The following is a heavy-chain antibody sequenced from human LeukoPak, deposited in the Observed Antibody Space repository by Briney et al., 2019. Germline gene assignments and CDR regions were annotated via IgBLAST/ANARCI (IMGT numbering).Heavy chain of an antibody. CDR3: AKDGGYCSSTSCPEDNWFDP. J-gene: IGHJ5*02. V-gene: IGHV3-30*02. Sequence: GGSLRLSCAASGFTFSSYGMHWVRQAPGKGLEWVAFIRYDGSNKYYADSVKGRFTISRDNSKNTLYLQMNSQRAEDTAVYYCAKDGGYCSSTSCPEDNWFDPWGQGTLVTVSS. CDR2: IRYDGSNK. CDR1: GFTFSSYG. D-gene: IGHD2-2*01.